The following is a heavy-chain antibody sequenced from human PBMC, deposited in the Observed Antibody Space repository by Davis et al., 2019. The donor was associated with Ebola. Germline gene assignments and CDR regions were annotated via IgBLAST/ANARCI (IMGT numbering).Heavy chain of an antibody. CDR3: ARGHYYGSGSYRSFSFDP. D-gene: IGHD3-10*01. J-gene: IGHJ5*02. V-gene: IGHV1-69*13. CDR2: IIPIFGTA. Sequence: AASVKVSCKASGGTFSSYAISWVRQAPGQGFEWMGGIIPIFGTANYAQKFQGRVTITADESTSTAYMELSSLRSEDTAVYYCARGHYYGSGSYRSFSFDPWGQGTLVTVSS. CDR1: GGTFSSYA.